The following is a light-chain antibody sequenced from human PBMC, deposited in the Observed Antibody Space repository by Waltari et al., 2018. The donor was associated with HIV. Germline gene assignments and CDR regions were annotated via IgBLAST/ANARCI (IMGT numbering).Light chain of an antibody. V-gene: IGLV2-8*01. CDR2: EVT. Sequence: QSALTQPPSASGSPGQSVTISCTGTRSDVGGYNYVSWYQQHPGKAPKLMIYEVTKRPSGVPDRFSGSRSGNTASLTVSGLQAEDEADYYCETWDSNYVVFGGGTKLTVL. J-gene: IGLJ2*01. CDR3: ETWDSNYVV. CDR1: RSDVGGYNY.